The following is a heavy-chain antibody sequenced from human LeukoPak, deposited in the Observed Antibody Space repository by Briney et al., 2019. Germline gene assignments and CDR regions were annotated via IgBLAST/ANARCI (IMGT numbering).Heavy chain of an antibody. Sequence: GGSLRLSCAASGFTFSNYWVHWVRQAPGKGLVWVSRINPDGSTINYADSVKGRFTISRDNAKNTLYLQMNSLRAEDTAVYYCATAGNYRFDYWGRGTLVTVSP. CDR2: INPDGSTI. CDR1: GFTFSNYW. D-gene: IGHD1-7*01. J-gene: IGHJ4*02. V-gene: IGHV3-74*01. CDR3: ATAGNYRFDY.